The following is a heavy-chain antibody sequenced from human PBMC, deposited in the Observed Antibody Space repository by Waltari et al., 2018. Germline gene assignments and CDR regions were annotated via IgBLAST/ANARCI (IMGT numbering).Heavy chain of an antibody. CDR2: INPKRGAT. CDR3: ARDLFPNFWSGYGFDI. J-gene: IGHJ3*02. Sequence: QVHLVQSGAEVKKPGASVRVSCKTSGYTFSDYYIYWVRQAPGQGLEWMGWINPKRGATNPAQKFQGRVTLTRYTSTSTVYMELRGLTSDDTAIYYCARDLFPNFWSGYGFDIWGQGTKVTVSS. V-gene: IGHV1-2*02. CDR1: GYTFSDYY. D-gene: IGHD3-3*01.